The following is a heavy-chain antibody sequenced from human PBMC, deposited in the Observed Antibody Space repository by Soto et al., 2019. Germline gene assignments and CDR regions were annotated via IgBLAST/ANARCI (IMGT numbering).Heavy chain of an antibody. CDR3: AGAYYYDSSGYSYFDY. Sequence: SETLSLTCTVSGGSISSYYWSWIRQPPGKGLEWIGYIYYSGSTNYNPSLKSRVTISVDTSKNQFSLKLSSVTAADTAVYYCAGAYYYDSSGYSYFDYWGQGTLVTVSS. D-gene: IGHD3-22*01. V-gene: IGHV4-59*08. J-gene: IGHJ4*02. CDR1: GGSISSYY. CDR2: IYYSGST.